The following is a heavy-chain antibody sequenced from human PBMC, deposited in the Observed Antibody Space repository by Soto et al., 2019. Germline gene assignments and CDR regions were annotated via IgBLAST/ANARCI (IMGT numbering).Heavy chain of an antibody. CDR1: GYTFTGYY. D-gene: IGHD3-10*01. CDR2: INPNSGGA. CDR3: ARVYRFGEFRYGMDV. V-gene: IGHV1-2*02. Sequence: ASVKVSCKASGYTFTGYYMHWVRQAPGQGLEWMGWINPNSGGANYAQKFQGRVTMTRDTSISTAYMELSRLRSDDTAVYYCARVYRFGEFRYGMDVWGQGTTVTVSS. J-gene: IGHJ6*02.